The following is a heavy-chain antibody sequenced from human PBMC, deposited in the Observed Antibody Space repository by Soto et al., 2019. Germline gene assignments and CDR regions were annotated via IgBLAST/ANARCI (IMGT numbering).Heavy chain of an antibody. D-gene: IGHD2-2*01. Sequence: GGSLRLSCAASGFSFSSYWMTWVRQAPGKGLEWVATINRDGSEKYYVDSVKGRLTISRDNAESLVYLQMNSLRAEDSAVYYCARGLTHCSSTNCQNSHMDVWGKGNTVTVSS. J-gene: IGHJ6*03. CDR2: INRDGSEK. V-gene: IGHV3-7*01. CDR3: ARGLTHCSSTNCQNSHMDV. CDR1: GFSFSSYW.